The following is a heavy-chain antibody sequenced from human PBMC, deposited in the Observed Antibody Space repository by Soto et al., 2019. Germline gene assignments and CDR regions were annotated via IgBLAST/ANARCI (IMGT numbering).Heavy chain of an antibody. CDR2: ISGSGGTK. J-gene: IGHJ3*01. D-gene: IGHD6-19*01. V-gene: IGHV3-23*01. CDR3: AKEEKWLTHDAFDL. Sequence: GGSLRLSCAASGFTFDNYAMSWVRQAPGKGLKWVSDISGSGGTKYYADSVKGRFTISRDNSKNTMYLQMNSLRAEDMSVYYCAKEEKWLTHDAFDLSGQGTMVTVSS. CDR1: GFTFDNYA.